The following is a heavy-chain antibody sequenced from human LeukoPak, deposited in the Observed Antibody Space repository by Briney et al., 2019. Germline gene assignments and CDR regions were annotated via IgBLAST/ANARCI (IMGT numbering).Heavy chain of an antibody. CDR3: ARHSAHSSTNDAFDV. J-gene: IGHJ3*01. CDR2: MYSSGST. Sequence: SETLSLTCTVSGGSINGYYWSWIRQPPGKGLDWIGYMYSSGSTNYSPSLKSRVTISEDTSKNQSSLQLTSVTAADTAVYYCARHSAHSSTNDAFDVWGQGTMVTVSS. CDR1: GGSINGYY. V-gene: IGHV4-59*01. D-gene: IGHD6-13*01.